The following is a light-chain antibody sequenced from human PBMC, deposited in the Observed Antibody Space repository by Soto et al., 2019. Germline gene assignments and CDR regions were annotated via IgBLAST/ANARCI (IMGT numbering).Light chain of an antibody. CDR2: STN. V-gene: IGLV8-61*01. Sequence: QTVVTQEPAVSVSPGGTVTLTCGLRSAPLSTTYYPAWCQQAPGQPPRTLIYSTNTRSSGVSDRFSGSIRGNKAALTITGAQADDEAYYYCLLYMGNGIYLFGPGTKVTVL. CDR3: LLYMGNGIYL. CDR1: SAPLSTTYY. J-gene: IGLJ1*01.